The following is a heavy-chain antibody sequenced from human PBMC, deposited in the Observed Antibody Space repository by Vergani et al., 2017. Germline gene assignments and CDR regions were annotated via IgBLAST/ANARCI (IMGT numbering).Heavy chain of an antibody. CDR3: ASSHTGIVGAPFDY. Sequence: QVQLVQSGAEVKKPGASVKVSCKASGYPFTSYYMHWVRQAPGQGLEWMGIINPSGGSTSYAQKFQGRVTMTRDTSTSTVYMELRSLRSEDTAVYYCASSHTGIVGAPFDYWGQGTLVTVSS. D-gene: IGHD1-26*01. CDR1: GYPFTSYY. J-gene: IGHJ4*02. V-gene: IGHV1-46*03. CDR2: INPSGGST.